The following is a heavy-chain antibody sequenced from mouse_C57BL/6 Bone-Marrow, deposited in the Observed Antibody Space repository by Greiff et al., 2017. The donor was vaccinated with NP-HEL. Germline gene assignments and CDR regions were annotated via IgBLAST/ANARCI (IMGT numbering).Heavy chain of an antibody. J-gene: IGHJ3*01. V-gene: IGHV1-7*01. CDR2: INPRSGYT. CDR1: GYTFTSYW. D-gene: IGHD2-2*01. Sequence: VQLQQSGAELAKPGASVKLSCKASGYTFTSYWMHWVKQRPGPGLEWLGYINPRSGYTKYNQTFKDKATLTAYKSSSTAYMQLSSLTYEDSAVYYCARDRWLQAWFAYWGQGTLVTVSA. CDR3: ARDRWLQAWFAY.